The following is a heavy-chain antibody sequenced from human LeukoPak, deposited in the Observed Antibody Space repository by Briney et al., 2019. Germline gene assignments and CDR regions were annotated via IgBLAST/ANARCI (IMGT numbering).Heavy chain of an antibody. CDR1: GGSISNYY. D-gene: IGHD2-8*01. CDR2: IYYSGST. V-gene: IGHV4-59*08. CDR3: ARVLTTRNIDY. Sequence: SETLSLTCTVSGGSISNYYWSWIRQPPGKGLEWIGYIYYSGSTNYNPSLKSRVTISVDTSKNQFSLKLTSVTAADTAVYYCARVLTTRNIDYWGQGTLVTVSS. J-gene: IGHJ4*02.